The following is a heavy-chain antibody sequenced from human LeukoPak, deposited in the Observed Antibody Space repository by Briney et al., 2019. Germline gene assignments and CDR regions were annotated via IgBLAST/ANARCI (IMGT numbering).Heavy chain of an antibody. J-gene: IGHJ4*02. CDR2: IIPIFGTA. V-gene: IGHV1-69*01. CDR1: GGTFSSYA. D-gene: IGHD3-10*01. CDR3: ARGRSSELLWFGELNY. Sequence: SVSVSCKASGGTFSSYAISWVRQAPGQGLEWMGGIIPIFGTANYAQKFQGRVTITADESTSTAYMELSSLRSEDTAVYYCARGRSSELLWFGELNYWGQGTLVTVSS.